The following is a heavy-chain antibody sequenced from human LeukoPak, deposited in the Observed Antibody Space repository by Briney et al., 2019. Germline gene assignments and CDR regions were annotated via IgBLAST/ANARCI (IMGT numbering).Heavy chain of an antibody. CDR2: ISYDGSNK. J-gene: IGHJ3*02. CDR3: ARDAQLGDAFDI. V-gene: IGHV3-30*03. D-gene: IGHD6-13*01. CDR1: GFTFSSYG. Sequence: GRSLRLSCAASGFTFSSYGMHWVRQAPGKGLEWVAVISYDGSNKYYADSVKGRFTISRDNSKNTLYLQMNSLRAEDTAVYYCARDAQLGDAFDIWGQGTMVTVSS.